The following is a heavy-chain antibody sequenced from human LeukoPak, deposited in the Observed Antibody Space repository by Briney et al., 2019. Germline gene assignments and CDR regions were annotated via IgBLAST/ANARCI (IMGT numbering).Heavy chain of an antibody. Sequence: GGSLRLSCAASGFTFSSYSMKWVRQAPGKGLEWVAFIGSSISYKSYADSVRGRFTISRDNAKNSLYLQMKSLRAEGAAVYYFSREGYYSGIDVWGQGTTVTVSS. J-gene: IGHJ6*02. CDR1: GFTFSSYS. CDR2: IGSSISYK. CDR3: SREGYYSGIDV. V-gene: IGHV3-21*01.